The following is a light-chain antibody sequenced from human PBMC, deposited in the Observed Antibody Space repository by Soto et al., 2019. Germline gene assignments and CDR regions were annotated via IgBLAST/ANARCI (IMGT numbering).Light chain of an antibody. J-gene: IGLJ1*01. CDR1: SSDVGGYNY. CDR2: EVS. Sequence: ALTRPAYGKGAALGGGRISNKRTSSDVGGYNYVSWYQQHPGKAPKLMIYEVSKRPSGVPDRFSGSKSGNTASLTVSGLQAEDEADYYCSSYAGSNNFVFGTGTKVTVL. V-gene: IGLV2-8*01. CDR3: SSYAGSNNFV.